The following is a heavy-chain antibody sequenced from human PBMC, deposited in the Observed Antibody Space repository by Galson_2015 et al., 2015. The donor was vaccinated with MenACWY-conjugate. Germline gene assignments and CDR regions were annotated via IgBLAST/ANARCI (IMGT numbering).Heavy chain of an antibody. Sequence: SLRLSCAASGFTFSNYAMSWVRQAPGKGLQWVSGFSGNGDSTYYADSVKGRFTISRDNPKNTLYLQMNSLRAEDTSIYYCAKGHDYSGSFYFDYWGRGTLVTVSS. CDR1: GFTFSNYA. D-gene: IGHD4-23*01. J-gene: IGHJ4*02. CDR2: FSGNGDST. V-gene: IGHV3-23*01. CDR3: AKGHDYSGSFYFDY.